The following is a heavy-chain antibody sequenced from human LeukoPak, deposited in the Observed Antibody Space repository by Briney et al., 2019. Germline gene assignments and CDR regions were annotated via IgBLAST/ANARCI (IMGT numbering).Heavy chain of an antibody. V-gene: IGHV3-30*18. CDR2: VSYDETNK. CDR1: GFTFSSYD. CDR3: AKRAQYYFDY. Sequence: GGSLRLSCAPSGFTFSSYDMHCVRQAPGKGLEWVAVVSYDETNKYYAESVKGRFTISRDNSKSTLYLQMITLRADDTAVYYCAKRAQYYFDYWGQGTLVTVSS. J-gene: IGHJ4*02.